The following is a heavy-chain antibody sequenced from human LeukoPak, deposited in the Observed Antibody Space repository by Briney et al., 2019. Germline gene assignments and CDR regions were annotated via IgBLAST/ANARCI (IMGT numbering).Heavy chain of an antibody. CDR2: IYNSGST. V-gene: IGHV4-59*01. CDR1: GGSISSYY. Sequence: PSETLSLTCTVSGGSISSYYWSWIRQPPGKGLEWIGYIYNSGSTDYNPSLKSRVTISVDTSKNQFSLKLSSVTAADTAVYYCGRLSCSSTSCPGWFDPWGQGTLVTVSS. D-gene: IGHD2-2*01. J-gene: IGHJ5*02. CDR3: GRLSCSSTSCPGWFDP.